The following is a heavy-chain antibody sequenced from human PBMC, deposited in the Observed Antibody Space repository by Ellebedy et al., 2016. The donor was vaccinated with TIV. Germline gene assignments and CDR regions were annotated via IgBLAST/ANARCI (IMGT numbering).Heavy chain of an antibody. J-gene: IGHJ5*02. CDR1: GFTFSSYS. Sequence: GESLKISCAASGFTFSSYSMNWVRQAPGKGLEWVSSISSSSSYIYYADSLKGRFTISRDNAKTSLYLQMNSLRAEDTAVYYCARDNVGIVVVPNWFDPWGQGTLVTVSS. CDR3: ARDNVGIVVVPNWFDP. CDR2: ISSSSSYI. V-gene: IGHV3-21*01. D-gene: IGHD3-22*01.